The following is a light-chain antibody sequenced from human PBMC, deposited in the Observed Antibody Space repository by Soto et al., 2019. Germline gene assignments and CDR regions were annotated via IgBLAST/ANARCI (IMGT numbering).Light chain of an antibody. CDR2: LTSDGSH. CDR3: QTWATGTVV. CDR1: SGHSSYT. Sequence: QLVLTQSPSASASLGASVKLTCTLSSGHSSYTIAWHQQQPEKGPRFLMRLTSDGSHIKGDGIPDRFSGSSSGAERFLTISSLQSDDEADYYCQTWATGTVVFGGGTKLTVL. J-gene: IGLJ3*02. V-gene: IGLV4-69*01.